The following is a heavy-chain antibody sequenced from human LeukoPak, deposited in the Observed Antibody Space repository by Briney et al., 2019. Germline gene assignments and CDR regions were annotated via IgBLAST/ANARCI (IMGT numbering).Heavy chain of an antibody. V-gene: IGHV4-31*03. D-gene: IGHD3-22*01. CDR1: GASFSSGDHY. CDR2: IHRSGML. CDR3: SRGLDSRKLGY. J-gene: IGHJ4*02. Sequence: PLQTLSLTCTVSGASFSSGDHYWNWIRQSPGKGLEWIGGIHRSGMLYNNPSPQSRVTISIDTSKNQFSLHLNSVTAADTAVYFCSRGLDSRKLGYWGQGTLVTVSS.